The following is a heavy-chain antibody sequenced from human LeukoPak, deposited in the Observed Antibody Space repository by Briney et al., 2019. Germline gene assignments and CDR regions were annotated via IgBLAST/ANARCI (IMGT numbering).Heavy chain of an antibody. J-gene: IGHJ4*02. CDR2: ISSSSSYI. D-gene: IGHD3-22*01. CDR1: GFTFSSYS. Sequence: GGSLRLSCAASGFTFSSYSMNWVRQAPGKGLEWVSSISSSSSYIYYADSVKGRFTISRDNAKNSLYLQMNSLRAEDTAVYYCARAPDTYYYDSSGYDYWGQGTLVTVSS. CDR3: ARAPDTYYYDSSGYDY. V-gene: IGHV3-21*01.